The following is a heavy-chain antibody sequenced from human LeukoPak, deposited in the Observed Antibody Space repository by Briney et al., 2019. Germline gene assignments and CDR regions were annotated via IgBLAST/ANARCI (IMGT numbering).Heavy chain of an antibody. CDR1: GFTFSSYW. J-gene: IGHJ4*02. D-gene: IGHD3-22*01. CDR2: INSDGSST. Sequence: GGSLRLSCAASGFTFSSYWMHWVRQAPGKGLVWVSRINSDGSSTSYADSVKGRFTISRDNAKNTLYLQMNSLRAEDTAVYYCAKDLDYDSSGLRGGFDYWGQGTLVTVSS. CDR3: AKDLDYDSSGLRGGFDY. V-gene: IGHV3-74*01.